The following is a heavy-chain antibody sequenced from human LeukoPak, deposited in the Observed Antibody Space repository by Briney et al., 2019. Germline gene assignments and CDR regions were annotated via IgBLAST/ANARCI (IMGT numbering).Heavy chain of an antibody. V-gene: IGHV3-23*01. J-gene: IGHJ4*02. D-gene: IGHD6-13*01. CDR2: ISGSGGST. Sequence: GGSLRLSCAASGFTFSSYAMSWVRQAPGKGLEWVSAISGSGGSTYYADSVKGRFTISRDNSKNTLYLQMNSLRAEDTAVYYCAKDSGYSSSWYAGDFDYWGQGTLVTVSS. CDR3: AKDSGYSSSWYAGDFDY. CDR1: GFTFSSYA.